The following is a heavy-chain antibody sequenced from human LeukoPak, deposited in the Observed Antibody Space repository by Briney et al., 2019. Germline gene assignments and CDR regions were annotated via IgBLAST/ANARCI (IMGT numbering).Heavy chain of an antibody. CDR1: GFTFSSYG. J-gene: IGHJ6*02. CDR3: AKDQVVIPGGLYGMDV. CDR2: ISYDGSNK. D-gene: IGHD4-23*01. V-gene: IGHV3-30*18. Sequence: GRSLRLSCAASGFTFSSYGMHWVRQAPGKGLEWVAVISYDGSNKYYADSVKGRFTISRDNSKNTLYLQMNSLRAEDTAVYYCAKDQVVIPGGLYGMDVWGQGTTVTVSS.